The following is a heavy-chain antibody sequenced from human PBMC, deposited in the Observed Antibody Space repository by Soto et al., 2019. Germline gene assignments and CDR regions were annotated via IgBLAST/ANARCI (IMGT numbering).Heavy chain of an antibody. Sequence: QVQLVQSGAEVKKPGASVRVSCKSSGYPFTHYGITWIRQAPGQGLEWMGWISPFNGNTNYGQTLQGRVTLNTETSTSTVYMELRSLRSDDTAVYYCARDQSFDRTYYYGIDVWGQGTTVTVSS. CDR3: ARDQSFDRTYYYGIDV. CDR1: GYPFTHYG. CDR2: ISPFNGNT. J-gene: IGHJ6*02. D-gene: IGHD3-16*01. V-gene: IGHV1-18*01.